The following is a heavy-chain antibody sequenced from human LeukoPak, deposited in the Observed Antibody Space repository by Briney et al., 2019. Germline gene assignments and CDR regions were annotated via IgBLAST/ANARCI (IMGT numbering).Heavy chain of an antibody. CDR1: GYTFTGYY. CDR2: INPNSGGT. V-gene: IGHV1-2*02. Sequence: ASVKVSCKASGYTFTGYYMHWVRQAPGQGLEWMGWINPNSGGTNYAQKFQGRVTMTRDTSISTAYMELSRLRSDDTAVYYCARGLWVTTYYYGMDVWGQGTTVTVSS. J-gene: IGHJ6*02. D-gene: IGHD4-11*01. CDR3: ARGLWVTTYYYGMDV.